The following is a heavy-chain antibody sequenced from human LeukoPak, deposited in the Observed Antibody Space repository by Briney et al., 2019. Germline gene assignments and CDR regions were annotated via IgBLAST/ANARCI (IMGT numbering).Heavy chain of an antibody. V-gene: IGHV3-21*01. Sequence: GGSLRPSCAASGFSFSRMNLVRQAPGKGLEWVSSISRTGSYIYYADLVKGRFTISRDNAKNSLYLQMNSLRAEDTAVYYCARVKEASAFDVWGQGTMVTVSS. D-gene: IGHD5-12*01. J-gene: IGHJ3*01. CDR2: ISRTGSYI. CDR3: ARVKEASAFDV. CDR1: GFSFSR.